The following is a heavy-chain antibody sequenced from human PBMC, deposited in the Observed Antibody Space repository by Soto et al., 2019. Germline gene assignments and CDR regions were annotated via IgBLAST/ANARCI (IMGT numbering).Heavy chain of an antibody. CDR1: GGPISSYD. D-gene: IGHD6-6*01. CDR2: INTSGSS. Sequence: SETLSLTCTVSGGPISSYDWSWIRQPAGKGLEWIGRINTSGSSNYNPSVKRRVSRSVDTSRNQISLKVSSVTAADTAVYSCAREYSSSSGRTLDIWGQGTMVTVSS. J-gene: IGHJ3*02. V-gene: IGHV4-4*07. CDR3: AREYSSSSGRTLDI.